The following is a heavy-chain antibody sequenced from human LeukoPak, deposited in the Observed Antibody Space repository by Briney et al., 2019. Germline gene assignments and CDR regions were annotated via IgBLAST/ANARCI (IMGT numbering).Heavy chain of an antibody. CDR3: ARGRDGYNTDGFDY. CDR1: GYTFTSYD. J-gene: IGHJ4*02. Sequence: ASVKVSCKASGYTFTSYDINWVRQATGQGLEWMGWMDPISGNTGSAQKFQGRVSMTRNNPIGTAYMELSSLRSEDTAVYYCARGRDGYNTDGFDYWGQGTLVTVSS. V-gene: IGHV1-8*01. D-gene: IGHD5-24*01. CDR2: MDPISGNT.